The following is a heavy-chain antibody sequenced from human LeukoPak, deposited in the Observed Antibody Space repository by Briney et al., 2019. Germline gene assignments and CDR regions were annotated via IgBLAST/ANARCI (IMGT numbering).Heavy chain of an antibody. D-gene: IGHD2-15*01. CDR2: IYPGDSDT. CDR3: ARGEMRYCTGGSCYDY. CDR1: GYRFTSYW. V-gene: IGHV5-51*01. Sequence: GESLKISCKGSGYRFTSYWIGWVRQMPGRGLEWMGIIYPGDSDTTYSPSFQGQVTISADKSISTAYLQWSSLKASDTAMYYCARGEMRYCTGGSCYDYWGQGTLVSVSS. J-gene: IGHJ4*02.